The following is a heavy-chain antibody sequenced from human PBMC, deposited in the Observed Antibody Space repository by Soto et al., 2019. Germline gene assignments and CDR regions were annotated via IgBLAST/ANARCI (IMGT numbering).Heavy chain of an antibody. CDR2: ISSSSSTI. J-gene: IGHJ4*02. CDR3: ARDVITFGGVIVPFDY. V-gene: IGHV3-48*01. Sequence: GGSLRLSCAASGFTFSSYSMNWVRQAPGKGLEWVSYISSSSSTIYYADSVKGRFTISRDNAKNSLYLQMNSLRAEDTAVYYCARDVITFGGVIVPFDYWGQGTLVTVSS. D-gene: IGHD3-16*02. CDR1: GFTFSSYS.